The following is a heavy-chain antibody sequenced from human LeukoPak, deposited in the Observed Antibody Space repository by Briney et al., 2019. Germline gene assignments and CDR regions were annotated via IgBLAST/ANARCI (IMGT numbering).Heavy chain of an antibody. CDR1: GITFSTYT. V-gene: IGHV3-21*01. Sequence: GGSLRVSCAASGITFSTYTMNWVRQAPGKGLEWVSSITSTSNYIYYADSVKGRFTISRDNAKNSLYLQMNSLRAEDTAVYYCARENYYYYYMDAWGKGTTVTVSS. CDR3: ARENYYYYYMDA. CDR2: ITSTSNYI. J-gene: IGHJ6*03.